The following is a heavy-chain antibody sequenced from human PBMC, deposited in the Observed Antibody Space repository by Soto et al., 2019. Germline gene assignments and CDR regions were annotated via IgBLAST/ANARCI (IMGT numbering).Heavy chain of an antibody. CDR2: IKSKTDGGTT. CDR1: GFTFSNAW. D-gene: IGHD3-9*01. CDR3: TTDILTGYYTIDS. J-gene: IGHJ4*02. Sequence: EVQLVESGGGLVKPGGSLRLSCAASGFTFSNAWMSWVRQAPGKGLEWVGRIKSKTDGGTTDYAAPVKGRFTISRDDSKNTLYLQMTSLKTEDTAVYYCTTDILTGYYTIDSWGQGTLVTVSS. V-gene: IGHV3-15*01.